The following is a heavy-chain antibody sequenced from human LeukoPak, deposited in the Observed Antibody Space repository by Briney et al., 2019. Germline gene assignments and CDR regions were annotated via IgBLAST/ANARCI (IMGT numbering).Heavy chain of an antibody. Sequence: GGSLRLSCTASGFTFGDYAMSWFRQAPGKGLEWVSGISWNSGSIGYADSVKGRFTISRDNAKNSLYLQMNSLRAEDTALYYCAKDTRRDGYNFVFDYWGQGTLVTVSS. J-gene: IGHJ4*02. CDR1: GFTFGDYA. D-gene: IGHD5-24*01. V-gene: IGHV3-9*01. CDR3: AKDTRRDGYNFVFDY. CDR2: ISWNSGSI.